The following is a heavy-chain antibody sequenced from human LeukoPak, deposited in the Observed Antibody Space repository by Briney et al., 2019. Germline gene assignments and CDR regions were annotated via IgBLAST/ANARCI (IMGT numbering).Heavy chain of an antibody. CDR2: ISTSAST. CDR3: ARHEEGSGWYRSYIDL. V-gene: IGHV4-4*09. Sequence: PSETLSLTCNVSGGSISSYYCSWIRQPPGKGLEWIGYISTSASTDYSPSLKSRVTISVDTSKNQFSLKLSSVTAADTAVYDCARHEEGSGWYRSYIDLWGRGTLVTVSS. CDR1: GGSISSYY. D-gene: IGHD6-19*01. J-gene: IGHJ2*01.